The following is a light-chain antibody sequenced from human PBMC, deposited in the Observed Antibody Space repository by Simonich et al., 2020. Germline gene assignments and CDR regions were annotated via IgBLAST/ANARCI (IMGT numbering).Light chain of an antibody. CDR2: KVS. CDR1: QSLVNSDGNTY. CDR3: MQGTHWPPT. Sequence: DVVMTQSPLSLPVTLGQPASISCRSSQSLVNSDGNTYLNWFQQMPGQSPRRLIYKVSKRDSGVPDRFSGSGSGTDFTLKISRVEAEDVGVYYCMQGTHWPPTFGQGTKVEIK. J-gene: IGKJ1*01. V-gene: IGKV2-30*01.